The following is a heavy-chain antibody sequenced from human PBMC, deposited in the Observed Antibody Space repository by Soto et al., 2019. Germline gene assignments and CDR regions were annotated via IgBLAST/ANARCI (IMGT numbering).Heavy chain of an antibody. CDR1: GFTFSSYG. D-gene: IGHD3-16*01. Sequence: QVQLLESGGGVVQPGRSLRLSCAASGFTFSSYGMHWVRQAPGKGLELVAAISYDGSNKYYADSVKGRFTISRDNSKNTLYLQMNSLRAEDTAVYYCANGETYYDYIWGSDAFDIWGQGTMVTVSS. CDR2: ISYDGSNK. V-gene: IGHV3-30*18. CDR3: ANGETYYDYIWGSDAFDI. J-gene: IGHJ3*02.